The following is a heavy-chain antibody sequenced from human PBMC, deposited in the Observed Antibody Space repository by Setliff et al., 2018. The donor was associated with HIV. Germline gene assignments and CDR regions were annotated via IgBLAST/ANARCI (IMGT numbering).Heavy chain of an antibody. V-gene: IGHV3-21*05. Sequence: PGESLKISCAASGFTFSTYNMNWVRQAPGKGLEWVSYISSSSDSIYYADSMKGRFTISRDNAKNSLYLQMNSLRADDTAVYFCARPTNIDTLYYGSQTFYMYYYGLDVWGQGTTVTVSS. J-gene: IGHJ6*02. CDR1: GFTFSTYN. D-gene: IGHD1-26*01. CDR2: ISSSSDSI. CDR3: ARPTNIDTLYYGSQTFYMYYYGLDV.